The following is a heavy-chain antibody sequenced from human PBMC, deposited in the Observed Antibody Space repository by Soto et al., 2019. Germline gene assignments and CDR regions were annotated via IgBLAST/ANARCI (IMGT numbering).Heavy chain of an antibody. V-gene: IGHV3-74*01. Sequence: ASVKVSCKVSGYTLTELSMHWVRQAPGKGLVWVSRINSDGSSTSYADSVKGRFTISRDNAKNTLYLQMNSLRAEDTAVYYCATLSTGSTFFDPWGQGTLVTVSS. CDR1: GYTLTELS. CDR3: ATLSTGSTFFDP. D-gene: IGHD1-1*01. J-gene: IGHJ5*02. CDR2: INSDGSST.